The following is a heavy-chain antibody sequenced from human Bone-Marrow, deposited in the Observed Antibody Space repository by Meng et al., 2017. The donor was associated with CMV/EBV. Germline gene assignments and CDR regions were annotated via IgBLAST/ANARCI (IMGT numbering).Heavy chain of an antibody. CDR1: GFTFSSDA. V-gene: IGHV3-23*01. CDR3: AKGITIFGVGPGYFDY. J-gene: IGHJ4*02. CDR2: ISGSGGST. Sequence: GFTFSSDASSWVRQAPGKGLEWVSAISGSGGSTYYADSVKGRFTISRDNSKNTLYLQMNSLRAEDTAVYYCAKGITIFGVGPGYFDYWGQGTLVTVSS. D-gene: IGHD3-3*01.